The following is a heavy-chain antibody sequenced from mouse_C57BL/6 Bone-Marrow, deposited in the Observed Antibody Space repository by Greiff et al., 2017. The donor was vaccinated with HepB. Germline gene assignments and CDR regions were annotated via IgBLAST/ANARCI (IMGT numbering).Heavy chain of an antibody. CDR2: ISSGGSYT. Sequence: EVKLMESGGDLVKPGGSLKLSCAASGFTFSSYGMSWVRQTPDKRLEWVATISSGGSYTYYPDSVKGRFTISRDNAKDTLYLQMSSLKSEDTAMYYCARHDYGGYFDVWGTATTVNVSS. CDR1: GFTFSSYG. D-gene: IGHD1-1*01. V-gene: IGHV5-6*01. J-gene: IGHJ1*03. CDR3: ARHDYGGYFDV.